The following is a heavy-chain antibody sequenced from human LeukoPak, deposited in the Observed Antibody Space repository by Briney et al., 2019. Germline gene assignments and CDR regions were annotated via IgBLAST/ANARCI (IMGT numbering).Heavy chain of an antibody. CDR3: ARIGVSYYYDSSTYYPTAFDV. Sequence: SETLSLTCAVSGYSISSGYYWGWIRQSPGKGLEWIATTFHSGSIYYNPSLKSRVTLSVDTSKNQFSLTLNSVTAADTALYYCARIGVSYYYDSSTYYPTAFDVWGQGTMVSVSS. CDR2: TFHSGSI. D-gene: IGHD3-22*01. J-gene: IGHJ3*01. CDR1: GYSISSGYY. V-gene: IGHV4-38-2*01.